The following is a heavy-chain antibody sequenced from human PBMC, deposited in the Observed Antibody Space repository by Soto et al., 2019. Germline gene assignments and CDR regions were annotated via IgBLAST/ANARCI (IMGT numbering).Heavy chain of an antibody. D-gene: IGHD6-19*01. Sequence: PGGSLSLSCTSSGFTFCDYAMILFRPAPGKGLEWVGFIRSKAYGGTTEYAASVKGRFTISRDDSKSIAYLQMNSLKTEDTAVYYCTRSNLSGRHLYYYYGLDVWGQGTTVTVSS. J-gene: IGHJ6*02. CDR3: TRSNLSGRHLYYYYGLDV. CDR1: GFTFCDYA. CDR2: IRSKAYGGTT. V-gene: IGHV3-49*03.